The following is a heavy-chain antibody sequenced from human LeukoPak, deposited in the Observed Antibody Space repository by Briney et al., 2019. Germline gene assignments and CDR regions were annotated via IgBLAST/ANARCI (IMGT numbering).Heavy chain of an antibody. D-gene: IGHD4-23*01. V-gene: IGHV4-4*07. Sequence: PAETLSLRYSVACGSIINYGGRCIRQPTGKGLEWIGRIYTRGSTNYNPSLKSRVTMSVDTSKNQFSLKLSYVTAADTAVYYCARVAKLRGITGQYYFDYWGQGTLVTVSS. CDR1: CGSIINYG. CDR3: ARVAKLRGITGQYYFDY. CDR2: IYTRGST. J-gene: IGHJ4*02.